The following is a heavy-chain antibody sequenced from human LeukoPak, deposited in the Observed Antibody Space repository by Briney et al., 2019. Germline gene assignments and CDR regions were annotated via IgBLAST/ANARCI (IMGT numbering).Heavy chain of an antibody. CDR1: GYTFTSYY. CDR2: INPSGGST. CDR3: ARMAVSGRDNWFDP. V-gene: IGHV1-46*01. D-gene: IGHD6-19*01. Sequence: ASVKVSCKASGYTFTSYYMHWVRQAPGQGLEWMGIINPSGGSTSYAQKFQGRVTITRNTSINTAYMELSSLRSDDTAVYYCARMAVSGRDNWFDPWGPGSLVTVSS. J-gene: IGHJ5*02.